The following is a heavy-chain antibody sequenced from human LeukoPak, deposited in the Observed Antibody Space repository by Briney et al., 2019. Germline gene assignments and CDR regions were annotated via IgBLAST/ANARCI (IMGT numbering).Heavy chain of an antibody. D-gene: IGHD3-10*01. J-gene: IGHJ6*04. Sequence: GRSLRLSCAASGFTFSSYAMRWVRQAPGKGLEWVAVISYDGSNKYYADSVKGRFTISRDNSKNTLYLQMNSLRAEDTAVYYCARDVLWFGEPSCMDVWGKGTTVTVSS. CDR1: GFTFSSYA. CDR2: ISYDGSNK. CDR3: ARDVLWFGEPSCMDV. V-gene: IGHV3-30*04.